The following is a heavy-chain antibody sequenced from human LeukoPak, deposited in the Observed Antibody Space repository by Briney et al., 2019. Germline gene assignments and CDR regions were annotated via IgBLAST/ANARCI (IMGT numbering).Heavy chain of an antibody. CDR3: ARDEGYSGYGHYDY. V-gene: IGHV4-59*01. CDR2: IYYSGST. D-gene: IGHD5-12*01. J-gene: IGHJ4*02. CDR1: GGSISSYY. Sequence: SETLSLTCTVSGGSISSYYWSWIRQPPGKGLEWIGYIYYSGSTNYNPSLKSRVTIPVDTSKNQFSLKLSSVTAADTAVYYCARDEGYSGYGHYDYWGQGTLVTVSS.